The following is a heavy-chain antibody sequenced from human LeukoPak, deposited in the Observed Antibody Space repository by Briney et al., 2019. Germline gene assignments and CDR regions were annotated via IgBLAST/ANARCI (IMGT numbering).Heavy chain of an antibody. CDR3: ARDYEQLVPFDY. J-gene: IGHJ4*02. D-gene: IGHD6-6*01. Sequence: LPGGSLGLSCAASGFTFNSYEMNWVRQAPGKGLEWVSYISSSGSTIYYADSVKGRFTISRDNAKNSLYLQMNSLRAEDTAVYYCARDYEQLVPFDYWGQGTLVTVSS. CDR1: GFTFNSYE. V-gene: IGHV3-48*03. CDR2: ISSSGSTI.